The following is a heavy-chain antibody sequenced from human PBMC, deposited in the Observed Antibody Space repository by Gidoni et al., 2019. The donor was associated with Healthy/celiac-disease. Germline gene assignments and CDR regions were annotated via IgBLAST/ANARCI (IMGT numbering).Heavy chain of an antibody. CDR2: INPSGGST. D-gene: IGHD5-12*01. CDR1: GYTFTSYY. CDR3: ARASGYSGYEFSDWFDP. J-gene: IGHJ5*02. V-gene: IGHV1-46*01. Sequence: QVQLVQSGAEVKKPGASVKVSCKASGYTFTSYYMHWVRQAPGQGLEWMGIINPSGGSTSYAQKFQGRVTMTRDTSTSTVYKELSSLRSEDTAVYYCARASGYSGYEFSDWFDPWGQGNLVTVSS.